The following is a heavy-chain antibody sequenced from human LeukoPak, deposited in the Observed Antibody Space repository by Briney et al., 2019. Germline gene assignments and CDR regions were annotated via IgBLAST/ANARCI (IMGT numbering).Heavy chain of an antibody. CDR1: GGTFSSYA. CDR2: IIPIFGTA. V-gene: IGHV1-69*01. D-gene: IGHD1-26*01. J-gene: IGHJ5*02. Sequence: GSSVKVSCTASGGTFSSYAISWVRQAPGQGLEWMGGIIPIFGTANYAQKFQGRVTITADESTSTAYMELGSLRSEDTAVYYCARDPTLYSGSYFDNWFDPWGQGTLVTVSS. CDR3: ARDPTLYSGSYFDNWFDP.